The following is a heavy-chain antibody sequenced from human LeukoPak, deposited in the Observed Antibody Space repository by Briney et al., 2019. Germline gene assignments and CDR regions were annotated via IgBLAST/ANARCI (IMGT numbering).Heavy chain of an antibody. CDR1: GYSISSGYY. J-gene: IGHJ5*02. CDR3: ARHDYGPNWFDP. D-gene: IGHD4-17*01. Sequence: SGTLSLTCAVSGYSISSGYYWGWIRQPPGKGLEWIGSIYHSGSTYYNPSLKSRVTISVDTSKDQFSLNLSSVTAADTAVYYCARHDYGPNWFDPWGQGTLVTVSS. CDR2: IYHSGST. V-gene: IGHV4-38-2*01.